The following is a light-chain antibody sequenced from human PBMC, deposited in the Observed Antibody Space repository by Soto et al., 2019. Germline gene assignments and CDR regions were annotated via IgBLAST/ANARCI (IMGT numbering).Light chain of an antibody. J-gene: IGLJ1*01. V-gene: IGLV2-23*01. CDR3: SANAGNNIFV. CDR1: SSVVVTYCL. Sequence: QSVLTQPASVSGSPGRSITISCTGSSSVVVTYCLVCGYQQRQVKGPMVMIYVGTKRPSGVSDRFSASKSGKTASLTISSLQAEGEANSYCSANAGNNIFVFGTGAKV. CDR2: VGT.